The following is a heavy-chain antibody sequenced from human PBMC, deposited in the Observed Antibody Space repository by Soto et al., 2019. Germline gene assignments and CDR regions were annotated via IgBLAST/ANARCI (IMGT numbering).Heavy chain of an antibody. CDR1: GFTFSSYS. CDR2: IRGSGDNT. J-gene: IGHJ4*02. D-gene: IGHD3-10*01. Sequence: EVQLLESGGGLVEPGGSLRLSCAASGFTFSSYSLSWVRQAPGKGLDWVSAIRGSGDNTYYADSVTGRFTISRDNTNNTLYLQMNSLRAAETAVYYFAISPTMVRGLIFDYWGQGALVTVSS. CDR3: AISPTMVRGLIFDY. V-gene: IGHV3-23*01.